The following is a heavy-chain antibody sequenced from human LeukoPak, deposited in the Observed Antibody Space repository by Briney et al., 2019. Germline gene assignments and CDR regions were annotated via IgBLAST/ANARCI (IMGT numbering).Heavy chain of an antibody. CDR3: ARKSGSYYEDGLDY. D-gene: IGHD1-26*01. V-gene: IGHV3-7*01. CDR1: GFTFSSYW. CDR2: IKQDGSEK. J-gene: IGHJ4*02. Sequence: PGGSLRLSCAASGFTFSSYWMSWVRQAPGKGLEWVANIKQDGSEKYYVDSVKGRFTISRDNAKNSLYLQMNSLRAEDTAVYYCARKSGSYYEDGLDYWGQGTLVTVSS.